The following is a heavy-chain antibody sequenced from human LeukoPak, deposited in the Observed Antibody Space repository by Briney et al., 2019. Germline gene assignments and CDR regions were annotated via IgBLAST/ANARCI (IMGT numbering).Heavy chain of an antibody. J-gene: IGHJ4*02. CDR1: GFTFSSYA. Sequence: GGSLRLSCAASGFTFSSYAMSWVRQAPGKGLEWVGFIRSKAYGGTTEYAASVKGRFTISRDDSKSIAYLQMNSLKTEDTAVYYCTRDQVGATTGGFDYWGQGTLVTVSS. D-gene: IGHD1-26*01. V-gene: IGHV3-49*04. CDR2: IRSKAYGGTT. CDR3: TRDQVGATTGGFDY.